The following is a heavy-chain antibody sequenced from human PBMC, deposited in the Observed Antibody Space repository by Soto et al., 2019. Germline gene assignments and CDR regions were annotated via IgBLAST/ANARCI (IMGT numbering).Heavy chain of an antibody. D-gene: IGHD2-21*01. V-gene: IGHV1-69*01. CDR2: IITFFGAA. CDR1: GGSFSTYA. J-gene: IGHJ6*02. CDR3: ARGGKERFRGPGMDV. Sequence: QVHLVQSGAEVKKPGSSVRVSCKASGGSFSTYAFNWVRLAPRQGLEWLGGIITFFGAAMYAQKFRGRVTITADELTTTAYMELSGLRSDDTAVYYCARGGKERFRGPGMDVWGQGTAVTVS.